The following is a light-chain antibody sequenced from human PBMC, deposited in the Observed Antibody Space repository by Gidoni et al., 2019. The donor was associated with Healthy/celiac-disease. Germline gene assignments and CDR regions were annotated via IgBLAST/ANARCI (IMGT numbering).Light chain of an antibody. V-gene: IGKV1-5*03. CDR1: QMIDTW. CDR3: QQYSRASLS. Sequence: DIQLTQSPPSLPASVGGRVTSTCQASQMIDTWVDWFQHKAGEAPRLLIYEAFKLESGVPSRFSGSGSGTEFSLTISSLQSDDVGTYYCQQYSRASLSFXQXTKLEI. CDR2: EAF. J-gene: IGKJ2*01.